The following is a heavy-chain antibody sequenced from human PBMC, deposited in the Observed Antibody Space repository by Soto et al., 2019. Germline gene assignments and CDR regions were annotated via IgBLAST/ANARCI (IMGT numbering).Heavy chain of an antibody. CDR2: IVVGSGNT. CDR1: GFTFTSSA. D-gene: IGHD6-19*01. Sequence: SVKVSCKASGFTFTSSAVQWVRQARGQRLEWIGWIVVGSGNTNYAQKFQERVTITRDMSTSTAYMELSSLRSEDTAVYYCAAVTAVAHSRYNYWGQGTLVTVSS. J-gene: IGHJ4*02. CDR3: AAVTAVAHSRYNY. V-gene: IGHV1-58*01.